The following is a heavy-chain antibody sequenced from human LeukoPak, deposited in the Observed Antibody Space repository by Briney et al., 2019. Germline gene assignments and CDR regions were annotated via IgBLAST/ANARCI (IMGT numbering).Heavy chain of an antibody. Sequence: PSETLSLTCTVSGGSISSSSYYWGWIRQPPGKGLEWIGSIYYSGSTYYNPSLKSRVTISVDTSKNQFSLKLSSVTAADTAVYYCARGYPSTYYYDSSGYYPPDYWGQGTLVTVSS. CDR3: ARGYPSTYYYDSSGYYPPDY. J-gene: IGHJ4*02. CDR2: IYYSGST. CDR1: GGSISSSSYY. V-gene: IGHV4-39*07. D-gene: IGHD3-22*01.